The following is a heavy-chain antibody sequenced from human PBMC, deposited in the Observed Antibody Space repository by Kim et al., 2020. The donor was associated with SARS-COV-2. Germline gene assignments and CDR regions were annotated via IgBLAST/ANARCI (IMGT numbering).Heavy chain of an antibody. CDR3: ARPQGIAAAGTLPFDY. V-gene: IGHV1-69*13. CDR2: IIPIFGTA. J-gene: IGHJ4*02. CDR1: GGTFSSYA. D-gene: IGHD6-13*01. Sequence: SVKVSCKASGGTFSSYAISWVRQAPGQGLEWMGGIIPIFGTANYAQKFQGRVTITADESTSTAYMELSSLRSEDTAVYYCARPQGIAAAGTLPFDYWGQGTLVTVSS.